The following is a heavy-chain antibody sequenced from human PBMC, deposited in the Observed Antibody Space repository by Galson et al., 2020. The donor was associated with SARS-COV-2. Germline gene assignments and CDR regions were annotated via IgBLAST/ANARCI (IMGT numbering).Heavy chain of an antibody. CDR3: ARIYCERSCYSPYFDY. D-gene: IGHD2-21*02. J-gene: IGHJ4*02. Sequence: SETLSLTCTVSGGSISSYYWSWIRQPPGKGLEWIGYIYYSGSTNYNPSLKSRVTISVDTSKNQFSLKLSSVTAADTAVYYCARIYCERSCYSPYFDYWGQGTLVTVSS. CDR2: IYYSGST. V-gene: IGHV4-59*01. CDR1: GGSISSYY.